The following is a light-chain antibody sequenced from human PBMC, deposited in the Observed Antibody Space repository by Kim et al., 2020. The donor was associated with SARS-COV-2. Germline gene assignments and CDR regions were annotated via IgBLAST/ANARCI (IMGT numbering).Light chain of an antibody. J-gene: IGKJ2*01. CDR1: QSVSSNY. V-gene: IGKV3-20*01. Sequence: SPGEGATLSCRASQSVSSNYLAWYQQKPGQAPRLLNYGASSRATGIPDRFSGSGSGTDFTLTISRLEPEDFAVYYCQQYGSSPPYTFGQGAKLEI. CDR3: QQYGSSPPYT. CDR2: GAS.